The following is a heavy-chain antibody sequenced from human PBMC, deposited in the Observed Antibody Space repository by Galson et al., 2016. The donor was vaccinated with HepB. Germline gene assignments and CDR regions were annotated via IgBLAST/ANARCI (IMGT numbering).Heavy chain of an antibody. CDR1: GGTFSSHA. CDR3: ATKDYGGESGAFHI. Sequence: SVKVSCKASGGTFSSHAISWVRQAPGQGLEWMGGIIPIFGTANYAQKFQGRVTLTSDTSTSTGDMGLGSLSSEDTAVDYRATKDYGGESGAFHIWGQGTLVTVSS. CDR2: IIPIFGTA. D-gene: IGHD4-23*01. J-gene: IGHJ3*02. V-gene: IGHV1-69*05.